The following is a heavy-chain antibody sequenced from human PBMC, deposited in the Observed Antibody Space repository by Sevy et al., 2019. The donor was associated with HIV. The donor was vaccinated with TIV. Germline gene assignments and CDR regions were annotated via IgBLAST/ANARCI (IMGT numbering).Heavy chain of an antibody. CDR3: AREGIVVVPAAQIYYYGMDV. J-gene: IGHJ6*02. CDR1: GFTFGSYS. Sequence: GGSLRLSCAASGFTFGSYSMNWVRQAPGKGLEWVSSISSSSSYIYYADSVKGRFTISRDNAKNSLYLQMNSLRAEDTAVYYCAREGIVVVPAAQIYYYGMDVWGQGTTVTVSS. D-gene: IGHD2-2*01. CDR2: ISSSSSYI. V-gene: IGHV3-21*01.